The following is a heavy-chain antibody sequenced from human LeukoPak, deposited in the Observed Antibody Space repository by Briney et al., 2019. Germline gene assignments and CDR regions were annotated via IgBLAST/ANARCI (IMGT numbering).Heavy chain of an antibody. J-gene: IGHJ3*02. CDR1: GYSFTSYW. CDR3: XXXXXXXXXXXGEEAFDI. Sequence: GESLKISCKGSGYSFTSYWIGWVRQLPGKGLEWMGIIYPGDSDTRYSPSFQGQVTISADKSISTAYLQWSSLKASDTALYYCXXXXXXXXXXXGEEAFDIWGQGTMVTVSS. V-gene: IGHV5-51*01. D-gene: IGHD1-26*01. CDR2: IYPGDSDT.